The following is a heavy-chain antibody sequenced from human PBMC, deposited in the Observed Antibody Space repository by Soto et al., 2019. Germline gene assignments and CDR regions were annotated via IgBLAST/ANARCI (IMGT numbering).Heavy chain of an antibody. D-gene: IGHD5-12*01. Sequence: PSQTLSLTCTVSGGSISSGDYYWSWIRQPPGKGLEWIGYIYYSGSTYYNPSLKSRFTISRDNARNTLYVQMNSLRVEDTAMYYCAGSFRNTYGYQESWGQGTLVTVSS. V-gene: IGHV4-30-4*01. CDR2: IYYSGST. CDR3: AGSFRNTYGYQES. CDR1: GGSISSGDYY. J-gene: IGHJ5*02.